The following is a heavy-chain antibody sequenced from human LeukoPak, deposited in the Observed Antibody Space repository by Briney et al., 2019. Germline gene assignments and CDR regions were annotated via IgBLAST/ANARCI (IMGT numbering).Heavy chain of an antibody. J-gene: IGHJ4*02. Sequence: PGGSLRLSCVGSGFTFRSHAMSWVRQAPEKGLEFVSGICENGGTTYYADSVKGRFSISRDNSKNTLYLQMSSLRAEDTAVYYCAKSSSSGWSFDYWGQGTLVTVSS. D-gene: IGHD6-19*01. CDR1: GFTFRSHA. CDR3: AKSSSSGWSFDY. V-gene: IGHV3-23*01. CDR2: ICENGGTT.